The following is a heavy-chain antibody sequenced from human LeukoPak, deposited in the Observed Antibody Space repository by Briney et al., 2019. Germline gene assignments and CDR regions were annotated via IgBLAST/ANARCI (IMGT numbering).Heavy chain of an antibody. V-gene: IGHV3-30*14. CDR2: ISYDGSNK. CDR1: GFTFSSYA. D-gene: IGHD2/OR15-2a*01. Sequence: PGGSLRLSCAASGFTFSSYAMHWVRQAPGKGLEWVAVISYDGSNKYYADSVKGRFTISRDNSKNTLYLQMSSLRAEDTAVYYCVTLSMDWGQGTLVTVSS. J-gene: IGHJ4*02. CDR3: VTLSMD.